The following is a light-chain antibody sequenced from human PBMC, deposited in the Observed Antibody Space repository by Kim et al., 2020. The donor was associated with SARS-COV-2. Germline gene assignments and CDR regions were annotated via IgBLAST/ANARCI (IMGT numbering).Light chain of an antibody. CDR3: AAWDDSLNGKV. CDR1: SSNIGSNT. CDR2: SNN. V-gene: IGLV1-44*01. J-gene: IGLJ1*01. Sequence: ELTQPPSASGTPGQRVTISCSGSSSNIGSNTVNWYQQLPGTAPKLLIYSNNQRPSGVPDRFSGSKSGTSASLAISGLQSEDEADYYCAAWDDSLNGKVFGTGTKVTVL.